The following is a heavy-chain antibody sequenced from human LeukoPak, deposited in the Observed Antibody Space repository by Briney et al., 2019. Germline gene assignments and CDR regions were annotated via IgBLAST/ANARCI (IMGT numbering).Heavy chain of an antibody. Sequence: PGGSLRLSCAASGFTFSSYGMRWVRQAPGKGLEWVAVIWYDGSNKYYADSVKGRFTISRDNSKNTLYLQMNSLRAEDTAVYYCARDLGFYYFDYWGQGTLVTVSS. CDR2: IWYDGSNK. CDR3: ARDLGFYYFDY. D-gene: IGHD2-15*01. J-gene: IGHJ4*02. V-gene: IGHV3-33*01. CDR1: GFTFSSYG.